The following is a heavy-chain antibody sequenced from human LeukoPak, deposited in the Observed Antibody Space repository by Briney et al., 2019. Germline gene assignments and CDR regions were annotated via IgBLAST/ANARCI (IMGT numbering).Heavy chain of an antibody. J-gene: IGHJ6*02. V-gene: IGHV1-18*01. CDR1: GGTFSSYA. CDR2: ISAYNGNT. Sequence: ASVKVSCKASGGTFSSYAISWVRQAPGQGLEWMGWISAYNGNTNYAQKLQGRVTMTTDTSTSTAYMELRSLRSDDTAVYYCARDNPGLPRLDYYYYGMDVWGQGTTVTVSS. D-gene: IGHD3-16*01. CDR3: ARDNPGLPRLDYYYYGMDV.